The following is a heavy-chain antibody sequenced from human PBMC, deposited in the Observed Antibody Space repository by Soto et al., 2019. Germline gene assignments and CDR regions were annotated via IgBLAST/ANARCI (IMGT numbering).Heavy chain of an antibody. J-gene: IGHJ5*02. V-gene: IGHV3-23*01. CDR3: AKEHSLGVLEWSYTWFDP. D-gene: IGHD3-3*01. CDR1: GFTFSNYA. CDR2: ISGSGDST. Sequence: RGWSLRLSCAGSGFTFSNYALSWVRQAPCTGQEWVSAISGSGDSTYYADSVNGRFTISRDNSKNTLYLQMNSLRAEDTAVYYRAKEHSLGVLEWSYTWFDPWGQGTLVTVSS.